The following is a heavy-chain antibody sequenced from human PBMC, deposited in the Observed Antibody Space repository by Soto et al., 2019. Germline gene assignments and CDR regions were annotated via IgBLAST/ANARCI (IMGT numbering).Heavy chain of an antibody. J-gene: IGHJ4*02. CDR2: VSTYNGDT. D-gene: IGHD1-1*01. CDR1: GYSFSTYN. Sequence: QVQLVQSGPEVRKPGASVRVSCKAYGYSFSTYNLFWVRQAPGQGLQCMGWVSTYNGDTTYAQKFQGRVFMTTDTSTSTAYMELRGLTSDDTAVYYCARDVVPTYDFWGQGTLVTVSS. V-gene: IGHV1-18*04. CDR3: ARDVVPTYDF.